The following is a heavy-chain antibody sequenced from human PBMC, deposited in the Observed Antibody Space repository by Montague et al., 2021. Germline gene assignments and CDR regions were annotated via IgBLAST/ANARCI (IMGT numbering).Heavy chain of an antibody. CDR1: GGTVSSPDW. CDR2: FYHNGNT. V-gene: IGHV4-4*02. Sequence: SETLSLTCAVSGGTVSSPDWWRWVSQAPGTGREWIGDFYHNGNTNFNPSLKSRVTISVDKSKNQFSLQLTSLTAADTAVYYCATWPAYSTTCYYFDSWGQGTQVGVSS. CDR3: ATWPAYSTTCYYFDS. J-gene: IGHJ4*02. D-gene: IGHD2/OR15-2a*01.